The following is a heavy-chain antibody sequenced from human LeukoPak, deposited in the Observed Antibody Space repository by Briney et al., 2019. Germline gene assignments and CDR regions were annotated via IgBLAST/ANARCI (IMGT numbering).Heavy chain of an antibody. CDR1: GDSISRGSYY. CDR2: IYTSGST. J-gene: IGHJ6*03. V-gene: IGHV4-61*02. D-gene: IGHD3-16*01. Sequence: SQTLSLTCTVSGDSISRGSYYWNWIRQPAGKGLEWIGRIYTSGSTNYNPSLKSRVTISVDTSKNQFSLKLNSVTAADTAVYYCARAPGGRRAYYMDVWGKGTTVTISS. CDR3: ARAPGGRRAYYMDV.